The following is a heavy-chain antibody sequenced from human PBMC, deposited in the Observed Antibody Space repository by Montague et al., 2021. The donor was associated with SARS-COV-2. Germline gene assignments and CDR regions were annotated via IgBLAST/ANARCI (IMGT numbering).Heavy chain of an antibody. CDR2: IFYSGDT. CDR1: GGSMNSYY. J-gene: IGHJ3*02. D-gene: IGHD1-26*01. Sequence: SETLSLTCTVSGGSMNSYYWSWIRQPPGKGLEWIGYIFYSGDTNNNPSLKSRVTISVDTSKNQFSLKLSPVTAADTAMYYCARVKWELSVGNVFDIWGQGTMVTVSS. CDR3: ARVKWELSVGNVFDI. V-gene: IGHV4-59*08.